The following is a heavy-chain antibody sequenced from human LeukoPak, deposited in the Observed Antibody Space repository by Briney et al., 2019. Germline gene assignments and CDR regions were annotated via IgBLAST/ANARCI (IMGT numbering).Heavy chain of an antibody. V-gene: IGHV1-8*01. J-gene: IGHJ4*02. CDR3: ARNFGVWGSYRTHFDY. CDR1: GYTFTSYD. Sequence: ASVKVSCKASGYTFTSYDINWVRQATGQGLEWMGWMNPNSGNTGYAQKFQGRVTMTRNTSISTAYMELSSLRSEDTAVYYCARNFGVWGSYRTHFDYWGQGTLVTVSS. D-gene: IGHD3-16*02. CDR2: MNPNSGNT.